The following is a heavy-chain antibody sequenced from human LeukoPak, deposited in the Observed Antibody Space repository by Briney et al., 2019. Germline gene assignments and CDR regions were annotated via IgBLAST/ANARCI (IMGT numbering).Heavy chain of an antibody. D-gene: IGHD3-10*01. J-gene: IGHJ4*02. Sequence: AGGSLRLSCAASGFTFSSSWMHWVRQAPEKGLVWVSRINSDGSSTSYADSVKGRFTISRDNAKNSLYLQMNSLRAEDTAVYYCARHGDYGSGRNFDYWGQGTLVTVSS. CDR2: INSDGSST. CDR1: GFTFSSSW. CDR3: ARHGDYGSGRNFDY. V-gene: IGHV3-74*01.